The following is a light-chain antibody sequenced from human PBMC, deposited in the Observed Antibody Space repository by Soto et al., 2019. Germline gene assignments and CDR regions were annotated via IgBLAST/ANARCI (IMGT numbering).Light chain of an antibody. CDR1: QSIRSD. CDR3: LQHNSYPYT. V-gene: IGKV1-17*01. J-gene: IGKJ2*01. CDR2: TAS. Sequence: DIQMTQSPSSLSASVGDRVTITCRASQSIRSDLGWFQQKPGKAPKRLIYTASSLQSGVPSRFSGSGSGTEVSLTLSSLQPEDFATYYCLQHNSYPYTFGQGTKLEIK.